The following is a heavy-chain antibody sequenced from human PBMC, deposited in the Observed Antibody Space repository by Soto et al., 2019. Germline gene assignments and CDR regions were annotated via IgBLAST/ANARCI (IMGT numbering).Heavy chain of an antibody. CDR3: AEGDYDDSSGYYGY. D-gene: IGHD3-22*01. V-gene: IGHV3-30-3*01. CDR1: GFTFSSYA. CDR2: ISYDGSNK. J-gene: IGHJ4*02. Sequence: QVQLVESGGGVVQPGRSLRLSCAASGFTFSSYAMHWVRQAPDKGLEWVAVISYDGSNKYYADSVKGRFTISRDNSKNTLYLQMNSLRAEDTAVYYCAEGDYDDSSGYYGYWGQGTLVTVSS.